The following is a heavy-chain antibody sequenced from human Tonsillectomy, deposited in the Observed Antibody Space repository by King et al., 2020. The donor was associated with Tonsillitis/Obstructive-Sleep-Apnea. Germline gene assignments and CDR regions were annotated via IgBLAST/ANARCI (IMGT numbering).Heavy chain of an antibody. CDR2: IRGSGGST. J-gene: IGHJ4*02. Sequence: QLVQSGGGLVQPGGSLRLSCAVSGFTFSTYARSWVRQAPGKGLELVSAIRGSGGSTYYADSVKGRFTISRDNSKNTLYLQMKSLRAEDTAVYYCAKDRSGSGDYWGQGTLVTVSS. V-gene: IGHV3-23*04. D-gene: IGHD3-10*01. CDR1: GFTFSTYA. CDR3: AKDRSGSGDY.